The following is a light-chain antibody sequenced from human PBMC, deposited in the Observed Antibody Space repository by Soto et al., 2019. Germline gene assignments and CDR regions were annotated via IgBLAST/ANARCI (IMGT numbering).Light chain of an antibody. Sequence: EIVLTQSPGTLSLSPGKRATLSCRASQTISKNYLAWYQQKPGQAPRPLIYHASTRAAGIPDRFSGSGSGTDFTLTISRLEPEDFAVYFCQQYASSPLTFGGGTKVEI. CDR3: QQYASSPLT. CDR1: QTISKNY. CDR2: HAS. V-gene: IGKV3-20*01. J-gene: IGKJ4*01.